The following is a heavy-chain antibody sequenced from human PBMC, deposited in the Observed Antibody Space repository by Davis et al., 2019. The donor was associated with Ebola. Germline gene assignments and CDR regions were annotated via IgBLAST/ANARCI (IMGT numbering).Heavy chain of an antibody. CDR2: TMHSGST. Sequence: SQTLSPTCAVHGPSSSGLYWSWITQLPGKGLEWIGATMHSGSTNYNPSLKSRVTISVDTSKHQFSLTLSSVTVADSAVYYCARPYNVYYYYGMDVWGQGTTVTVSS. CDR3: ARPYNVYYYYGMDV. V-gene: IGHV4-34*12. CDR1: GPSSSGLY. D-gene: IGHD5-24*01. J-gene: IGHJ6*02.